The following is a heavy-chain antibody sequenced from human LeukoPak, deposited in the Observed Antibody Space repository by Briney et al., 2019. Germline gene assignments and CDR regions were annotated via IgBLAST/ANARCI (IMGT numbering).Heavy chain of an antibody. Sequence: LSGGSLRLSCAASGFTVSSNYMSCVRQAPGKGLEGVSIIYSGGSTYYADSGKGRFTISKDNSKNTLDLQMNNLITEDTAVYYCARVTGRYYPFDYWGQGTLVTVSS. CDR3: ARVTGRYYPFDY. J-gene: IGHJ4*02. D-gene: IGHD3-10*01. CDR1: GFTVSSNY. CDR2: IYSGGST. V-gene: IGHV3-53*01.